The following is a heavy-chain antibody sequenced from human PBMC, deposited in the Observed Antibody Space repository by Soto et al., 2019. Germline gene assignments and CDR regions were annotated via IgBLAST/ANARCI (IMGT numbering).Heavy chain of an antibody. CDR3: ATLRVGFGELLTY. Sequence: GESLKISCKGSGYSFTNYWISWVRQMPGKGLEWMGRIDPSDSYTNYSPSFQGHVTISADKSISTAYLQWSSLKASDTAMYYCATLRVGFGELLTYWGQGTLVTVSS. CDR1: GYSFTNYW. CDR2: IDPSDSYT. V-gene: IGHV5-10-1*01. D-gene: IGHD3-10*01. J-gene: IGHJ4*02.